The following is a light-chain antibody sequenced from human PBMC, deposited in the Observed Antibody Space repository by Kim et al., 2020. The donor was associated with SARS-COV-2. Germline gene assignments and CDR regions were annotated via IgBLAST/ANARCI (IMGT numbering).Light chain of an antibody. J-gene: IGLJ2*01. CDR3: QTWDSSTVV. CDR2: HDT. Sequence: SYELTQPPSVSVSPGQTASITCSGDELGDKFACWYQQKAGQSPVLVIFHDTKRPSGIPERFSGSNSGNTATLTISGTQAMDEAAYYCQTWDSSTVVFGGGTQLTVL. V-gene: IGLV3-1*01. CDR1: ELGDKF.